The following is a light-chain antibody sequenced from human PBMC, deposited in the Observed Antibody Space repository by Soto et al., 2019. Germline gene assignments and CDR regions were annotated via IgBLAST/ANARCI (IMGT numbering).Light chain of an antibody. J-gene: IGLJ3*02. V-gene: IGLV2-14*01. CDR2: EVT. Sequence: QSALTQPASVSGSPGQSITISCTGTSSDVGGYKSVSWYQQHPGKAPKVMIYEVTNRPSGVSNRFSGSKSGNTASLTISGLQAEDEGDYYCSSYTSRSTWVFGGGTQLTVL. CDR3: SSYTSRSTWV. CDR1: SSDVGGYKS.